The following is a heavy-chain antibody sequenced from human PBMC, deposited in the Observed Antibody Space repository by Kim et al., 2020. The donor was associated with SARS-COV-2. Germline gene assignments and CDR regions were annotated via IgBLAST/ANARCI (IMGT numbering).Heavy chain of an antibody. CDR3: MKGGWGWIWDH. Sequence: GGSLRLSCTTSGFTFTGHAMSWVRQAPGKGLEWVSSIDGSDGTTYYVDSVRGRFTISRDDSKNTLYLQTSALRGDATAVYYCMKGGWGWIWDHWGQGTLV. CDR1: GFTFTGHA. CDR2: IDGSDGTT. D-gene: IGHD1-26*01. V-gene: IGHV3-23*01. J-gene: IGHJ4*02.